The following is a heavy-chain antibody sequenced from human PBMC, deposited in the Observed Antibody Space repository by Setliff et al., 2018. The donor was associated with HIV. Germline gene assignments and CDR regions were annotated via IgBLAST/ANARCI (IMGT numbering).Heavy chain of an antibody. CDR2: IFHSGST. J-gene: IGHJ4*02. V-gene: IGHV4-30-2*05. CDR1: GGSISSGGYS. CDR3: ARDGRDGSGYRTFDY. Sequence: PSETLSLTCAVSGGSISSGGYSWSWIRQPPGKGLEWIGYIFHSGSTYYNPSLKSRVTISVDTSKNQFSLKLISVTAADTALYYCARDGRDGSGYRTFDYWGRGTLVTVSS. D-gene: IGHD3-22*01.